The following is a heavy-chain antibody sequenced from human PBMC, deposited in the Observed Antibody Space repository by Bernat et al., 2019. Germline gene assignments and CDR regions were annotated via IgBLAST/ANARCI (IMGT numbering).Heavy chain of an antibody. J-gene: IGHJ6*03. CDR2: IYYSGST. Sequence: QVQLQESGPGLVKPSQTLSLTCTVSGGSISSGGYYWSWIRQHPGKGLEWIGYIYYSGSTYYNPSLKSRVTISVDTSKNQFSLKLSSVTAADTAVYYCARGNLSLYYYYYYMDVWGKGTTVTVSS. CDR1: GGSISSGGYY. CDR3: ARGNLSLYYYYYYMDV. V-gene: IGHV4-31*03.